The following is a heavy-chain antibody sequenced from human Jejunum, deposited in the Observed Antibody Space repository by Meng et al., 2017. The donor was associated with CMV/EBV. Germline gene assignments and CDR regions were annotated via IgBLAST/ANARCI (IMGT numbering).Heavy chain of an antibody. CDR1: GFTFSSYA. V-gene: IGHV3-23*01. CDR3: AKESYSNDLDY. Sequence: AASGFTFSSYALIWVRQAPGKGLEWVSTIGGSGRTTYYADSVKGRFTISRDNSKNMLYVEMNSLRAEDTAVYYCAKESYSNDLDYWGQGTLVTVSS. J-gene: IGHJ4*02. D-gene: IGHD4-11*01. CDR2: IGGSGRTT.